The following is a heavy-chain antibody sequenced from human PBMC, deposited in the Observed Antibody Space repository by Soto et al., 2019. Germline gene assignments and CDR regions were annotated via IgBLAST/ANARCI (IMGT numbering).Heavy chain of an antibody. V-gene: IGHV4-31*01. CDR1: GGSFNSDGYY. Sequence: HVQLQESGPGLVKPSQTLSLTCTVSGGSFNSDGYYWSWFRQHPEKGLEWIGYIYSSGTTYYNPSLRSLISISMDTSTYQCSMELTSLTAADTAVYFCARVSRYTALVLPRFDFWGQGTLVTVSS. CDR3: ARVSRYTALVLPRFDF. D-gene: IGHD1-20*01. J-gene: IGHJ4*02. CDR2: IYSSGTT.